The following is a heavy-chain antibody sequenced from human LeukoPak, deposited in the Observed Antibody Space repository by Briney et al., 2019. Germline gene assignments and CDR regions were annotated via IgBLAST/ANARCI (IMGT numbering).Heavy chain of an antibody. CDR2: IYYSGST. V-gene: IGHV4-59*01. CDR1: GGSISSYY. J-gene: IGHJ5*02. CDR3: ARVGSRYYDSSGYYSNWFDP. Sequence: SETLSLTCTVSGGSISSYYWSWIRQPPGKGLEWIGYIYYSGSTNYNPSLKSRATISVDTSKNQFSLKLSSVTAADTAVYYCARVGSRYYDSSGYYSNWFDPWGQGTLVTVSS. D-gene: IGHD3-22*01.